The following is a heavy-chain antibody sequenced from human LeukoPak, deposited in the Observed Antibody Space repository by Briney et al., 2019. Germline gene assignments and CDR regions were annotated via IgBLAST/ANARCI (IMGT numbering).Heavy chain of an antibody. CDR3: ARDDGDYPDY. J-gene: IGHJ4*02. CDR2: ISSSTSYI. V-gene: IGHV3-21*01. D-gene: IGHD4-17*01. Sequence: GGSLRLSGAASGFTFSSYSMNWVRQAPGKGLEWASSISSSTSYIYYADSVKGRFTISRDNAKNSLYLQMNSLRAEDTAVYYCARDDGDYPDYWGQGTLVTVSS. CDR1: GFTFSSYS.